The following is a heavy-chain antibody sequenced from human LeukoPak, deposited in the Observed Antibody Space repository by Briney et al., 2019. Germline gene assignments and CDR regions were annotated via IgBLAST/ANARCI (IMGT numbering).Heavy chain of an antibody. CDR1: GGSISSSSYY. V-gene: IGHV4-39*01. CDR3: ARLVKSMYYDFWSGQNWFDP. Sequence: PSETLSLTCTVSGGSISSSSYYWGWIRQPPGKGLEWIGSICYSGSTYYNPSLKSRVTISVDTSKNQFSLKLSSVTAADTAVYYCARLVKSMYYDFWSGQNWFDPWGQGTLVTVSS. J-gene: IGHJ5*02. D-gene: IGHD3-3*01. CDR2: ICYSGST.